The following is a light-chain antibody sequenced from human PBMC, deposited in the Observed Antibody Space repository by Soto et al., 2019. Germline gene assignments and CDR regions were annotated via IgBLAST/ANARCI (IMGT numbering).Light chain of an antibody. CDR1: QTVLNSSNNKTY. Sequence: DILMTQSPDSLAVSLGERATLDFKSSQTVLNSSNNKTYLAWYRQRPGKPTTMIINWASTRPSGGSARFRGSGFGTEFTLTITDLKAEDLAVYFCQQFHTIPWTVGQGNKVDI. CDR2: WAS. J-gene: IGKJ1*01. V-gene: IGKV4-1*01. CDR3: QQFHTIPWT.